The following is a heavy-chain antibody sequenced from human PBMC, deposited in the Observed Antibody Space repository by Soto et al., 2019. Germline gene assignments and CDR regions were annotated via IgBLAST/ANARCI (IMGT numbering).Heavy chain of an antibody. D-gene: IGHD4-17*01. CDR3: GKSPLRYPDYSDYADCSYGIDV. Sequence: QMHLVESGGDVVQPGTSLRLSCVASGFTFSAFGMHWVRQAPGKGLEWVAIASYGGGTKYYGDSVQGRFTISRDNSRDTLYIHRSSLREEDTAVYYFGKSPLRYPDYSDYADCSYGIDVWGLGTMVTFSS. V-gene: IGHV3-30*18. CDR2: ASYGGGTK. CDR1: GFTFSAFG. J-gene: IGHJ6*02.